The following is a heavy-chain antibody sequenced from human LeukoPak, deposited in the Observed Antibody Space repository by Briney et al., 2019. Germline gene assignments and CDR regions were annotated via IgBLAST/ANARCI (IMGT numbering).Heavy chain of an antibody. CDR1: GGSISSYY. J-gene: IGHJ3*02. V-gene: IGHV4-4*07. CDR2: IYTSGST. CDR3: AGTYYYGSENAFDI. D-gene: IGHD3-10*01. Sequence: PSETLSLTCTVSGGSISSYYWSWIRQPAGKGLEWIGRIYTSGSTNYNPSLKSRVTMSVDTSKNQFSLKLSSVTAADTAVYYCAGTYYYGSENAFDIWGQGTMVIVSS.